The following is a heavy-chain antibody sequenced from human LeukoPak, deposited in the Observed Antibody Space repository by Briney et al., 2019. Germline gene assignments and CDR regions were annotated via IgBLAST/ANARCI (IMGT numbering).Heavy chain of an antibody. Sequence: PGGSLRLSCAASGFSFSSNWMSWVRQAPGKGLEWVANIKEDGSDKYYVDSVKGRFTISRDNAKNSVYLHMNSLRAGDTAVYYCARRIIAPGKYFDFWGQGTLVTVSS. CDR1: GFSFSSNW. D-gene: IGHD6-13*01. J-gene: IGHJ4*02. V-gene: IGHV3-7*01. CDR3: ARRIIAPGKYFDF. CDR2: IKEDGSDK.